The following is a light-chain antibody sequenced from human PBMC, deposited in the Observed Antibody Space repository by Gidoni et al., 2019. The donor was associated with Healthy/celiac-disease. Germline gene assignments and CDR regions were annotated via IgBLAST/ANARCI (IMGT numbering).Light chain of an antibody. CDR2: AVS. V-gene: IGLV2-14*03. CDR1: SSDVGGYNY. Sequence: QSALTQPASVSGSPGQSITISCTGTSSDVGGYNYVSWSQQHPGKAPKLMIYAVSNRPSGVSNRFSGSKSGNPSSLTISGLHAEDEADYYCSSYTSSSTYVFGTGTKVXVX. J-gene: IGLJ1*01. CDR3: SSYTSSSTYV.